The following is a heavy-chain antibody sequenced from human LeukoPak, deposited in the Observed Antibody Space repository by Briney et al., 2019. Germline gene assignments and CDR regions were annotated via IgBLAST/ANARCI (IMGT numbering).Heavy chain of an antibody. CDR2: ISGSGGST. J-gene: IGHJ4*02. D-gene: IGHD2-8*01. Sequence: GVSVTLSCAASGFTFTSYAMNWVPQAPGKGLEWASGISGSGGSTYYADSVKGRFSISRDNSKNTLYLQLNSLRVEDTAEYYCAKAHGGSYHSGIDWGQGTLVIVSS. V-gene: IGHV3-23*01. CDR3: AKAHGGSYHSGID. CDR1: GFTFTSYA.